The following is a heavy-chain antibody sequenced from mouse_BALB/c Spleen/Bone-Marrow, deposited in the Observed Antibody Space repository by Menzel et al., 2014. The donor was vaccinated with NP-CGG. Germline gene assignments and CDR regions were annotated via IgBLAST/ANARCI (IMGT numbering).Heavy chain of an antibody. CDR2: IYPYNGGT. CDR1: GYTFTDYN. J-gene: IGHJ2*01. D-gene: IGHD3-2*02. V-gene: IGHV1S29*02. Sequence: VQLQQSGPELVKPGASVKISCKASGYTFTDYNMHWVKQSHGKSLEWIGYIYPYNGGTGYNQKFKSKATLTVDNSSSTAYRELRSLTSEVSAVYYCARESSAGYYFDYWGQGTTLTVSS. CDR3: ARESSAGYYFDY.